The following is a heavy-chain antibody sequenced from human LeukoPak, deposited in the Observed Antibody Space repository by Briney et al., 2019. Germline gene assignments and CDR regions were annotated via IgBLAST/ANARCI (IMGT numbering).Heavy chain of an antibody. J-gene: IGHJ4*02. CDR2: ISYDGSNK. CDR1: GFAFSSYG. CDR3: AKAGHIVVVPDRGYFDY. D-gene: IGHD2-2*01. V-gene: IGHV3-30*18. Sequence: GGSLRLSCAASGFAFSSYGMHWVRQAPGKGLEWVAVISYDGSNKYYADSVKGRFTISRDNSKNTLCLQMNSLRAEDTAVYYCAKAGHIVVVPDRGYFDYWGQGTLVTVSS.